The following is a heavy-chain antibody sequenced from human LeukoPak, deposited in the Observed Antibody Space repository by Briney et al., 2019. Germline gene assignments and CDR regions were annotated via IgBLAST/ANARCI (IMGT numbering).Heavy chain of an antibody. CDR1: GGSISSYY. CDR3: ARGYDGSGYYYRNWYFDL. D-gene: IGHD3-22*01. V-gene: IGHV4-59*01. CDR2: IYYTGST. J-gene: IGHJ2*01. Sequence: SETLSLTCTVSGGSISSYYWSWIRQSPGKGLESLGYIYYTGSTNYNPSLKSRVTMSVDTSRNQFFLRLSSVTAADTAVYYCARGYDGSGYYYRNWYFDLWGRGTLVTVSS.